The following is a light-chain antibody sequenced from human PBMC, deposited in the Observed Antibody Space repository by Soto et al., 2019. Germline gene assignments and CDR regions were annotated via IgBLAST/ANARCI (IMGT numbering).Light chain of an antibody. CDR2: SNN. CDR1: SSNIGSYI. J-gene: IGLJ1*01. CDR3: ATWDDRLNGPV. V-gene: IGLV1-44*01. Sequence: QSVLTQPPSASGTPGQRLTISCSGSSSNIGSYIVNWYQQLPGTAPKLLIYSNNQRPSGVPDRFSGSKSGTSASLAISGLQSEDQADYYCATWDDRLNGPVFGTGTKVTVL.